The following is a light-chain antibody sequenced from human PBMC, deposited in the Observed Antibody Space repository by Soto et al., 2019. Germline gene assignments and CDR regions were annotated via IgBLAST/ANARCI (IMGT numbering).Light chain of an antibody. CDR3: QQYDSSPLA. CDR1: QSVSSSY. J-gene: IGKJ4*01. CDR2: GAS. Sequence: EIVLTQSPGTLSLSPGERATLSCRASQSVSSSYLAWYQQKPGQAPRLLIYGASSRATGIPDRFSGSGSGTDFTLTISGLEPEDFAVYYCQQYDSSPLAFGGGTKVDIK. V-gene: IGKV3-20*01.